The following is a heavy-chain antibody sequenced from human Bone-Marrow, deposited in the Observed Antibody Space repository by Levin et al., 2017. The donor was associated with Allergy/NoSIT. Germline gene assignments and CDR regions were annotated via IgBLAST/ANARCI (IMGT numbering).Heavy chain of an antibody. V-gene: IGHV1-69*13. CDR2: IIPVFGGA. CDR3: AKDGGNVDISMGNYHYRGMDV. D-gene: IGHD5-12*01. J-gene: IGHJ6*02. CDR1: GGTFSNFA. Sequence: VKVSCKASGGTFSNFAIIWVRQVPGQGLEWMGGIIPVFGGAEYAQKFQGRVTISADESTRTAYMELSSLRAEDTAVYYCAKDGGNVDISMGNYHYRGMDVWGPGTTVTVSS.